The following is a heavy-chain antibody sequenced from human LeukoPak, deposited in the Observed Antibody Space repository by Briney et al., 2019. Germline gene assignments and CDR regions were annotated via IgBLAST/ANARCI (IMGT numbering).Heavy chain of an antibody. V-gene: IGHV4-34*01. CDR2: IYHSGST. CDR1: GGSFSGYY. J-gene: IGHJ4*02. Sequence: PSETLSLTCAVYGGSFSGYYWSWIRQPPGKGLEWIGSIYHSGSTYYNPSLKSRVTISVDTSKNQFSLKLSSVTAADTAVYYCASDLRAAAGTVDYWGQGTLVTVSS. CDR3: ASDLRAAAGTVDY. D-gene: IGHD6-13*01.